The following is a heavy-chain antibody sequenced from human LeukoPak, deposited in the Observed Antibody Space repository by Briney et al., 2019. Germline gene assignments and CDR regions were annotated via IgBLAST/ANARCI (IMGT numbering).Heavy chain of an antibody. J-gene: IGHJ5*02. CDR2: ISAYNGNT. CDR3: ARDAESSSWPYNWFDP. CDR1: GYTFTSYG. V-gene: IGHV1-18*01. Sequence: ASVKVSCKASGYTFTSYGISWVRQAPGQGLEWMGWISAYNGNTNYAQKLQGRVTITADESTSTAYMELSSLRSEDTAVYYCARDAESSSWPYNWFDPWGQGTLVTVSS. D-gene: IGHD6-13*01.